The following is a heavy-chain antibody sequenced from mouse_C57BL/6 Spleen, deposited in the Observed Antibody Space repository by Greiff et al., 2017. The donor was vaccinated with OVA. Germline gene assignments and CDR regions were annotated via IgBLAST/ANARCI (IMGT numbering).Heavy chain of an antibody. CDR3: ARAGYYGSGSLDY. CDR2: IYPRSGNT. J-gene: IGHJ2*01. D-gene: IGHD1-1*01. Sequence: QVHVKQSGAELARPGASVKLSCKASGYTFTSYGISWVKQRTGQGLEWIGEIYPRSGNTYYNEKFKGKATLTADKSSSTAYMELRSLTSEDSAVYFCARAGYYGSGSLDYWGQGTTLTVSS. V-gene: IGHV1-81*01. CDR1: GYTFTSYG.